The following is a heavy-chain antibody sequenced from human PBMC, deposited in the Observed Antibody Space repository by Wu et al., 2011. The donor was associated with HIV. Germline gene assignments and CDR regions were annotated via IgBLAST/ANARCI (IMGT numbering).Heavy chain of an antibody. CDR3: ARERCPSNKDCFGTFDI. CDR1: GYIFTGYY. Sequence: QVQLVQSGAELKKPGSSVRVSCKASGYIFTGYYMHWVRQAPGQGLEWMGWINPNFGGTNYAQKFQGRVTMTRDTSISTVYLQLSGLRSDDTAVYYCARERCPSNKDCFGTFDIWGQGDKGHRLF. D-gene: IGHD2-21*02. CDR2: INPNFGGT. V-gene: IGHV1-2*02. J-gene: IGHJ3*02.